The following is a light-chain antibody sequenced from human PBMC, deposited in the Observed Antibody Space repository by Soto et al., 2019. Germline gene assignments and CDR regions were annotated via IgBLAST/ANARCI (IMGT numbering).Light chain of an antibody. CDR2: EVS. CDR1: SSDVGGYNY. Sequence: QSALTQPPSASGSPGQSVTISCTGTSSDVGGYNYVSWYQQHPGKAPKLMIYEVSKRPSGVPDRFSGSKSGNTASLTVSGLQAEDEADYYCSSYKSSSTGYVFGTGTKVTVL. CDR3: SSYKSSSTGYV. V-gene: IGLV2-8*01. J-gene: IGLJ1*01.